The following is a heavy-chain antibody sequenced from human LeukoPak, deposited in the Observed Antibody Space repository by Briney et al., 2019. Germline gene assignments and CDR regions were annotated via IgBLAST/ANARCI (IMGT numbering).Heavy chain of an antibody. D-gene: IGHD1-26*01. Sequence: RGSLRLSCAASGFTFSDYYMSWIRQAPGKGLEWVSYISSSGSTIYYADSVKGRFTISRDNAKNSPYLQMNSLRAEDTAVYYCARDPKWELRNYFDYWGQGTLVTVSS. CDR3: ARDPKWELRNYFDY. V-gene: IGHV3-11*01. CDR2: ISSSGSTI. CDR1: GFTFSDYY. J-gene: IGHJ4*02.